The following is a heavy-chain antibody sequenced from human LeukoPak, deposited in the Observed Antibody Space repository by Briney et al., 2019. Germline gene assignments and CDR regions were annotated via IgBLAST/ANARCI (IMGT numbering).Heavy chain of an antibody. CDR3: AREGNWGVSVFDY. Sequence: GGSLRLSCAASGFTSSSYWMSWIRQAPGKGLEWVANIKQDGSEKYYVDSVKGRFTISRDNAKNSLYLQMNSLRAEDTAVYYCAREGNWGVSVFDYWGQGTLVTVSS. CDR1: GFTSSSYW. J-gene: IGHJ4*02. D-gene: IGHD7-27*01. CDR2: IKQDGSEK. V-gene: IGHV3-7*01.